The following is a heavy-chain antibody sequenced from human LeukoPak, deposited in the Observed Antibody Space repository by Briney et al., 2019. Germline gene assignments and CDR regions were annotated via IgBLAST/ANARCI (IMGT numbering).Heavy chain of an antibody. V-gene: IGHV3-30*04. Sequence: GRSLRLSCAASGFTFSSHAILGARDPPGRGGEGVADISYGGSNKNYADSVKGRFTISRDNSKDTLYLQMSSLRTEDTALYYCARVTQTLLWFGEFSDWGRGTLVTVSS. J-gene: IGHJ4*02. CDR3: ARVTQTLLWFGEFSD. CDR1: GFTFSSHA. CDR2: ISYGGSNK. D-gene: IGHD3-10*01.